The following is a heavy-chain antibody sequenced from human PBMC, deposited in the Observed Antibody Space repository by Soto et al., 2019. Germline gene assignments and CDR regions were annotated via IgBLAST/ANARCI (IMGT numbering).Heavy chain of an antibody. J-gene: IGHJ4*02. CDR1: GFTFSSFA. CDR3: AKDGVSGSSDYFFDY. V-gene: IGHV3-30*18. Sequence: QVQLVESGGGVVQPGRSLRLSCAASGFTFSSFARHWVRRAPGKGLECVALISYDGINKYYADSVKGRFTVSRDSSKSTLYLQMHSLRAEDTAVYYCAKDGVSGSSDYFFDYWGEGTLVTVSS. D-gene: IGHD6-19*01. CDR2: ISYDGINK.